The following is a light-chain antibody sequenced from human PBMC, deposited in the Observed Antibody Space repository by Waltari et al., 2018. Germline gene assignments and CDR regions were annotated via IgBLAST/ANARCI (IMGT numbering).Light chain of an antibody. Sequence: DIAMTQSPDSLAVSLGERATINCKSGQNLLYSSNNKNYLAWYQQKPGQPPKLLIYWASTRESGVPDRFSCSGSGTGFPPFIRHPPAGDVAIYYRQQYYTAPQTFGQGTKVEI. CDR2: WAS. J-gene: IGKJ1*01. CDR1: QNLLYSSNNKNY. CDR3: QQYYTAPQT. V-gene: IGKV4-1*01.